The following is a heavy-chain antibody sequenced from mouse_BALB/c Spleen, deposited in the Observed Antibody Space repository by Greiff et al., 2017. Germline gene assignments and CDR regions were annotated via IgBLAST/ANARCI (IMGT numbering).Heavy chain of an antibody. V-gene: IGHV3-6*02. D-gene: IGHD3-2*01. CDR2: ISYNGSN. Sequence: EVKVEESGPGLVKPSQSLSLTCSVTGYSITSGYYWNWIRQFPGNKLEWMGYISYNGSNNYNPSLKNRISITRDTSKNQFFLKLNSVTTEDTATYYCAKTARATFAMDYWGQGTSVTVSS. CDR1: GYSITSGYY. J-gene: IGHJ4*01. CDR3: AKTARATFAMDY.